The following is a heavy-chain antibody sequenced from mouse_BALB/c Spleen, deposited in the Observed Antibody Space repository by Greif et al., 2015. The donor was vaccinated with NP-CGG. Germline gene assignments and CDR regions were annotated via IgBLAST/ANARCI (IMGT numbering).Heavy chain of an antibody. Sequence: VQLQQSGAELVKPGASVKLSCTASGFNIKDTYMHWVKQRPEQGLEWIGRTDPANGNTKYDPKFQGKATITADTSSNTAYLQLSSLTSEDTAVYYCARSLRPYFDVWGAGTTVTVSS. V-gene: IGHV14-3*02. CDR3: ARSLRPYFDV. D-gene: IGHD1-2*01. CDR1: GFNIKDTY. CDR2: TDPANGNT. J-gene: IGHJ1*01.